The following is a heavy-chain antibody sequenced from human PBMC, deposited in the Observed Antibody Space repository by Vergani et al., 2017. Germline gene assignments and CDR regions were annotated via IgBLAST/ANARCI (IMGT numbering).Heavy chain of an antibody. V-gene: IGHV3-33*01. J-gene: IGHJ6*03. CDR1: GFTFSSYG. Sequence: QVQLVESGGGVVQPGRSLRLSCAASGFTFSSYGMHWVRQAPGKGLEWVAVIWYDGSNKYYADAVKGRFTLSRDNSKNKLYLQMNSLRAEVTAVYYCAGRGEWIQLWSDYYYYYMDVWGKGTTVTVSS. D-gene: IGHD5-18*01. CDR3: AGRGEWIQLWSDYYYYYMDV. CDR2: IWYDGSNK.